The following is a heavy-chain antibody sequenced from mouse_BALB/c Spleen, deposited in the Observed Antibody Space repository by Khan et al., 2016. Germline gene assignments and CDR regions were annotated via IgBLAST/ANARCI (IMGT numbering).Heavy chain of an antibody. J-gene: IGHJ1*01. V-gene: IGHV3-2*02. Sequence: EVQLQESGPGLVKPSQSLSLTCTVTGYSITSDYAWNWIRQFPGNKLEWMGYISYSGSTSYNPSLKSRISITRDTSKNQFFLQLNSVTTEDTATYYCARVPPRWYFDVWGAGTTVTVSS. CDR3: ARVPPRWYFDV. CDR1: GYSITSDYA. CDR2: ISYSGST.